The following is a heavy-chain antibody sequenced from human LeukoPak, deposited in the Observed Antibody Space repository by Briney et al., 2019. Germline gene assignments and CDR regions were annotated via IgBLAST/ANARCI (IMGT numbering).Heavy chain of an antibody. J-gene: IGHJ4*02. CDR1: GGSIFSYY. V-gene: IGHV4-59*08. D-gene: IGHD2-21*01. Sequence: SETLSLTCTVSGGSIFSYYWSWIRQPPGKGLEWMGYIYYSGSTNYNPSLKSRVTISVDTSKNQFSLRVSSVTAADTAVYYCARHLDNCGDDCYIFDYWGQGTLVTVSS. CDR2: IYYSGST. CDR3: ARHLDNCGDDCYIFDY.